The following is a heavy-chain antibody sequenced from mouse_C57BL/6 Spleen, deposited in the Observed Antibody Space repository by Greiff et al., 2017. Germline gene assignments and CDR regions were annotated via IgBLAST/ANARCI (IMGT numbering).Heavy chain of an antibody. CDR1: GFNIKDDY. D-gene: IGHD2-3*01. CDR3: TTDDGYAMDY. J-gene: IGHJ4*01. Sequence: VQLQQSGAELVRPGASVKLSCTASGFNIKDDYMHWVKQRPEQGLEWIGWIDPENGDTEYASKFQGKATITADTSSNTAYLQLSSLTSEDTAVYYCTTDDGYAMDYWGQGTSVTVSS. V-gene: IGHV14-4*01. CDR2: IDPENGDT.